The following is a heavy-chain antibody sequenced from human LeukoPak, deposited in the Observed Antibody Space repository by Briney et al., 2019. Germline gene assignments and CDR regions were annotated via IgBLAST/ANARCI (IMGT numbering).Heavy chain of an antibody. Sequence: PGGSLRLSCAGYGITLSELWMNWVRQVPGKGLEWVANIKQDGSEKKYVDSVKGRFTISRDNAKNPVYLQMNSLRVDDTAVYYCVGGYGWLPDYWGQGALVTVSS. V-gene: IGHV3-7*04. J-gene: IGHJ4*02. D-gene: IGHD6-19*01. CDR3: VGGYGWLPDY. CDR2: IKQDGSEK. CDR1: GITLSELW.